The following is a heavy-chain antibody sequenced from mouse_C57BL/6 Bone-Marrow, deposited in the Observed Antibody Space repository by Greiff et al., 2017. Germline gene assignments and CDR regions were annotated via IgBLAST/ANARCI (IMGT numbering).Heavy chain of an antibody. Sequence: QVQLQQSGAELVMPGASVKLSCKASGYTFTSYWMHWVKQRPGQGLEWIGEIDPSDSYTNYNQKFKGKSTLTVDKSSSTAYMQLSSLTSEDSAVYYCARSAPSYGRPLWYFDVWGTGTTVTVSS. CDR2: IDPSDSYT. J-gene: IGHJ1*03. V-gene: IGHV1-69*01. CDR1: GYTFTSYW. CDR3: ARSAPSYGRPLWYFDV. D-gene: IGHD1-1*01.